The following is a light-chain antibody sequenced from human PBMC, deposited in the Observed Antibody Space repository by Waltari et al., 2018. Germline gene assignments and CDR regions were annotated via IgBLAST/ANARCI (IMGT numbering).Light chain of an antibody. CDR2: DVN. CDR1: SSDVGGGDC. Sequence: QSALTQPAFVSGSPGQSIPIPCSGSSSDVGGGDCVPWYEDHPGQAPKVIIYDVNKRPSGVSDRFSGSKSGNTASLTISGLQAEDEATFYCSSQSTKNGVIFGGGTKVTVL. CDR3: SSQSTKNGVI. V-gene: IGLV2-14*03. J-gene: IGLJ2*01.